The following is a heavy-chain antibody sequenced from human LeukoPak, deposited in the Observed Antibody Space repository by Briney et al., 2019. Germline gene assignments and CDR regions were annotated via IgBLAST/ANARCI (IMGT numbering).Heavy chain of an antibody. CDR3: ARGMYYDILTGPLGFDY. CDR1: GFTFSRYW. CDR2: IHNDGSST. D-gene: IGHD3-9*01. J-gene: IGHJ4*02. Sequence: GSLRLSCAAPGFTFSRYWMHWVRQAPGTGLVWVSRIHNDGSSTSYADSVKGRFTISRDNAKNTVYLQMNSLRAEDTAVYYCARGMYYDILTGPLGFDYWGQGTLVTVSS. V-gene: IGHV3-74*01.